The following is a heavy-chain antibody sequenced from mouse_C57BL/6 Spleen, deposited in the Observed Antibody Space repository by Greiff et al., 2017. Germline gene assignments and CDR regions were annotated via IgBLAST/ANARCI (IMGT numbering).Heavy chain of an antibody. CDR2: IYPGNSDT. D-gene: IGHD2-4*01. V-gene: IGHV1-5*01. J-gene: IGHJ4*01. CDR3: TSCDYDYYYAMDY. CDR1: GYTFTSYW. Sequence: EVQLQQSGTVLARPGASVKMSCKTSGYTFTSYWMHWVKQRPGQGMEWIGAIYPGNSDTSYNQKFKGKAKLTAVTSASTAYMELSSLTNEDSAVYYCTSCDYDYYYAMDYWGQGTSVTVSS.